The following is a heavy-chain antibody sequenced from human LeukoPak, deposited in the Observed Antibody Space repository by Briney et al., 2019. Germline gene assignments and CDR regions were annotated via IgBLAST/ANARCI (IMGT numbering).Heavy chain of an antibody. CDR1: GYTFTSYG. J-gene: IGHJ4*02. CDR2: ISAYNGNT. V-gene: IGHV1-18*01. Sequence: GASVKVSCKASGYTFTSYGISWVRQAPGQGLEWMGWISAYNGNTNYAQKLQGRVTMTTDTSTSTAYMELRSLRSEDTAVYYCARAQRNLGYDFWSGYYYWGQGTLVTVSS. D-gene: IGHD3-3*01. CDR3: ARAQRNLGYDFWSGYYY.